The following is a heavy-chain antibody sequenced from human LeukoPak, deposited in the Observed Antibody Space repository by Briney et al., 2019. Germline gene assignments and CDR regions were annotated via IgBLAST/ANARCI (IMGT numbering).Heavy chain of an antibody. V-gene: IGHV3-30*04. CDR2: ISNDERNK. Sequence: SERSLRLSCEASGFNFHNFAMHWVRQAPGKGLEWVAVISNDERNKYYTDSVEGRFTISRDNSKNTVYLQMNSLRPEDTAMYYCARPSPPGDGYNPCDYWGPGALVIVSS. CDR3: ARPSPPGDGYNPCDY. J-gene: IGHJ4*02. D-gene: IGHD5-24*01. CDR1: GFNFHNFA.